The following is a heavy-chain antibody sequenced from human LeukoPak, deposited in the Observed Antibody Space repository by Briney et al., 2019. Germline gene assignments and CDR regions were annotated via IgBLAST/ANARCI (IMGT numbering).Heavy chain of an antibody. J-gene: IGHJ6*03. CDR1: GYTFTSYY. CDR3: ARAEYYDFWSGYYQQYYYYYMDV. D-gene: IGHD3-3*01. CDR2: INPSGGST. V-gene: IGHV1-46*01. Sequence: ASVKVSCKASGYTFTSYYMHWVRQAPGQGLEWMGIINPSGGSTSYAQKFQGRVTMTRDMSTSTDYMELSSLRSEDTAVYYCARAEYYDFWSGYYQQYYYYYMDVWGKGTTVTVSS.